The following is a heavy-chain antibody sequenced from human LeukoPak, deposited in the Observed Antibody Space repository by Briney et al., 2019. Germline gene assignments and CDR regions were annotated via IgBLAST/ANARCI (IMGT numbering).Heavy chain of an antibody. J-gene: IGHJ4*02. V-gene: IGHV1-18*04. CDR1: GYTFTSYG. CDR3: ARDFRDIVATITQYYFDC. D-gene: IGHD5-12*01. CDR2: ISAYNGNT. Sequence: GASVKVSCKASGYTFTSYGISWVRQAPGQGLEWMGWISAYNGNTNYAQKLQGRVTMTTDTSTSTAYMELRSLRFDDTAVYYCARDFRDIVATITQYYFDCWGQGTLVTVSS.